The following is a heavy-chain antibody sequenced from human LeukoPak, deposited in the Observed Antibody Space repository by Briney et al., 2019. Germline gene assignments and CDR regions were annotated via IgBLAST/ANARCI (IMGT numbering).Heavy chain of an antibody. Sequence: SETLSLTCTVSGGSISSSNYYWGWIRQPPGKGLEWIGGIYYSGSTYYNPSLKSRVTISVDRSKNQFSLKLSSVTAADTAVYYCARSSGWFDPWGQGTLVTVSS. D-gene: IGHD3-10*01. V-gene: IGHV4-39*07. J-gene: IGHJ5*02. CDR3: ARSSGWFDP. CDR1: GGSISSSNYY. CDR2: IYYSGST.